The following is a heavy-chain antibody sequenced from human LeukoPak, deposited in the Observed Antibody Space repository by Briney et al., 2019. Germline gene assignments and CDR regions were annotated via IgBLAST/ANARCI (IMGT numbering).Heavy chain of an antibody. V-gene: IGHV4-30-4*01. Sequence: SQTLSLTCTVSGGSISSGDYYWSWIRQPPGKGLEWIGYIYYSGSTYYNPSLKSRVTISVDTSKNQFSLKLSFVTAADTAVYYCARVRGYGGNYYFDYWGQGTLVTVSS. J-gene: IGHJ4*02. CDR2: IYYSGST. CDR1: GGSISSGDYY. D-gene: IGHD4-23*01. CDR3: ARVRGYGGNYYFDY.